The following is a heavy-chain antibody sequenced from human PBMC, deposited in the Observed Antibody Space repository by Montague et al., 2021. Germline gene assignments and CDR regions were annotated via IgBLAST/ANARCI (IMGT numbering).Heavy chain of an antibody. CDR2: ISHSGDT. CDR3: ARGFGRVFDYVRETHRYARFGX. V-gene: IGHV4-34*01. CDR1: GGSFSSYY. Sequence: SETLSLTCAVSGGSFSSYYWNWIRQPPGKGLEWIGEISHSGDTEYNPSLKSRISLSVDTSKNQFSLNLTSLTAADTAVYYCARGFGRVFDYVRETHRYARFGXWGQGTLVTVSS. D-gene: IGHD3-16*02. J-gene: IGHJ4*02.